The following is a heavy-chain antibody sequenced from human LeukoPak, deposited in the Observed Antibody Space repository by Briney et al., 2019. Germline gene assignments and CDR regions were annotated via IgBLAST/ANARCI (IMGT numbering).Heavy chain of an antibody. D-gene: IGHD3-16*02. CDR1: GFTFSSYS. Sequence: PGGSLRLSYAASGFTFSSYSMNWVRQAPGKGLEWVSSISSSSSYIYYADSVKGRFTISRDNAKNSLHLQMNSLRAEDTAVYYCARDAKTWSYRRPYYFDYWGQGTLVTVSS. J-gene: IGHJ4*02. V-gene: IGHV3-21*01. CDR2: ISSSSSYI. CDR3: ARDAKTWSYRRPYYFDY.